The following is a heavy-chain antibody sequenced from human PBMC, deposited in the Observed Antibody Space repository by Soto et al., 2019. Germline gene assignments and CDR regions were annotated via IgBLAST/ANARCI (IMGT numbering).Heavy chain of an antibody. Sequence: RLSCAVSGFTFSSYVMNWVRKAQGKGIKWVSYISSSGSTIYYADTGKGRFTISRHNAKNSLDLQMNSLRAEDTAVYYCARDGYNLDYWGQGTLVTVSS. V-gene: IGHV3-48*03. CDR1: GFTFSSYV. CDR3: ARDGYNLDY. J-gene: IGHJ4*02. D-gene: IGHD5-12*01. CDR2: ISSSGSTI.